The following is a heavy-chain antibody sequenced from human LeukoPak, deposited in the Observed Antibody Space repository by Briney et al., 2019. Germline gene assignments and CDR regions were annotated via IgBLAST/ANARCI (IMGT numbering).Heavy chain of an antibody. CDR1: GGSISSYY. Sequence: PSETLSLTCTVSGGSISSYYWSWIRQPAGKGLEWIGRIYTSGSTYYNPSLKSRVTISVDTSKNQFSLKLSSVTAADTAVYYCARYCSSTSCYRGSRDAFDIWGQGTMVTVSS. V-gene: IGHV4-4*07. J-gene: IGHJ3*02. CDR2: IYTSGST. CDR3: ARYCSSTSCYRGSRDAFDI. D-gene: IGHD2-2*01.